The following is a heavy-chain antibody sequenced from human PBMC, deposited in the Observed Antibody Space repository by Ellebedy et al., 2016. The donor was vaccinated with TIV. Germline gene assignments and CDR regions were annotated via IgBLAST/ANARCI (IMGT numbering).Heavy chain of an antibody. Sequence: GGSLRLXXAASGFTFSSYAMSWVRQAPGKGLEWVSAISGSGGSTYYADSVKGRFTISRDNSKNTLYLQMNSLRAEDTAVYYCAKEKGAGYWYFDLWGRGTLVTVSS. CDR1: GFTFSSYA. D-gene: IGHD6-19*01. J-gene: IGHJ2*01. V-gene: IGHV3-23*01. CDR2: ISGSGGST. CDR3: AKEKGAGYWYFDL.